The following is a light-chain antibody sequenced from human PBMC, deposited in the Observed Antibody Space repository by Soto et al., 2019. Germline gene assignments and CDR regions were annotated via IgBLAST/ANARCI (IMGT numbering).Light chain of an antibody. CDR1: QSVSRNY. J-gene: IGKJ1*01. CDR2: GAS. V-gene: IGKV3-20*01. CDR3: QQYGTSPWT. Sequence: EIVFTQSPGTLSLSPGERATLSCRASQSVSRNYLAWYQQNPGQTPRLLIYGASSRAAGIPDRFSGSGSGTDFSLAISRLEPEDFAVYYCQQYGTSPWTFGQGTKVDI.